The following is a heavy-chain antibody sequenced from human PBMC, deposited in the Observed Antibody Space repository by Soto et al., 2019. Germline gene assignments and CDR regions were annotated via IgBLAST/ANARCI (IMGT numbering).Heavy chain of an antibody. Sequence: QVQLVQSGTEVKKPGSSVKVSCKASGGAFSTYTITWVRQATGQGIEWMGGVIPVFGTVYYAQKFQCRVTITADEATSTAYMEMSSLRLEDTAVDSGAQAVAAGPGASAFATWGQGTMVSVSS. J-gene: IGHJ3*02. CDR3: AQAVAAGPGASAFAT. CDR2: VIPVFGTV. D-gene: IGHD2-15*01. CDR1: GGAFSTYT. V-gene: IGHV1-69*01.